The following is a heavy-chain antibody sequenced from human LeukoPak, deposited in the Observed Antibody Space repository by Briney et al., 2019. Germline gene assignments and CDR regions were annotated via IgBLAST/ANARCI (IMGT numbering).Heavy chain of an antibody. J-gene: IGHJ4*02. CDR1: GGTFSSYA. V-gene: IGHV1-69*13. CDR2: IIPIFGTA. D-gene: IGHD1/OR15-1a*01. Sequence: SVKVSCKASGGTFSSYAISWVRQAPGQGLEWMGGIIPIFGTANHAQKFQGRVTITADESTSTAYMELSSLRSEDTAVYYCASTVLSYNWNSPFDYWGQGTLVTVSS. CDR3: ASTVLSYNWNSPFDY.